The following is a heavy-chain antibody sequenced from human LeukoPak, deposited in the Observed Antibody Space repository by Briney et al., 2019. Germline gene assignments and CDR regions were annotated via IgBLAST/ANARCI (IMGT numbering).Heavy chain of an antibody. D-gene: IGHD6-19*01. CDR1: GGTFSSYA. Sequence: ASVKVSCKASGGTFSSYAISWVRQAPGQGLEWMGRIIPIFGTANYAQKFQGRVTMTRDTSISTAYMELSRLRSDDTAVYYCARVNTISYSSGWYGDYWGQGTLVTVSS. CDR2: IIPIFGTA. J-gene: IGHJ4*02. V-gene: IGHV1-69*05. CDR3: ARVNTISYSSGWYGDY.